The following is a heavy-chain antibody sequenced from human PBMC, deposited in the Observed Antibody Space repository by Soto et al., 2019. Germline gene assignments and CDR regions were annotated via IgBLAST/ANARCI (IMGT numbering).Heavy chain of an antibody. V-gene: IGHV1-69*01. CDR1: GGALSTLS. CDR3: ATGKLSMAGQHFDY. CDR2: VIDIFGTS. Sequence: QVQLVQSGAEVKQPGASVTVSCTASGGALSTLSINWMRQTPGQGLEWMGGVIDIFGTSSFAQKFQGRVTFTADESTTTAYMERSGLTSEDTAIYFCATGKLSMAGQHFDYWGQGTLVTVSS. D-gene: IGHD3-10*01. J-gene: IGHJ4*02.